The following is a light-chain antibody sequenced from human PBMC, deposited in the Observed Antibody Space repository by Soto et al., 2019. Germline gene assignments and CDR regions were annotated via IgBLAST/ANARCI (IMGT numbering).Light chain of an antibody. Sequence: DIQMTQSPSSLSASVGDRVTITCQASQDISNYLNWYQQKPGKAPKILIYDVSVLEAGVPSRFSGGGSGTHFTPTISRLQAEDAATYYCQQFDNLPLTFAGGNKVEIK. V-gene: IGKV1-33*01. CDR1: QDISNY. J-gene: IGKJ4*01. CDR2: DVS. CDR3: QQFDNLPLT.